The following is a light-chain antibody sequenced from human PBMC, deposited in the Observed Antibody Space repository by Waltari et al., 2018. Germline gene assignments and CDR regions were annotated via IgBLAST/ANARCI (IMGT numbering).Light chain of an antibody. V-gene: IGKV3-20*01. CDR1: QSVSSY. Sequence: EIVLTQSPGTLSLSPGERATLSCRASQSVSSYLAWYQLKPGQAPRLLIYGASSRATGIPDRFSGSGSGTDFTLTISRLEPEDFAVYYCQQYGSSPRTFGQGTKVEIK. CDR2: GAS. CDR3: QQYGSSPRT. J-gene: IGKJ1*01.